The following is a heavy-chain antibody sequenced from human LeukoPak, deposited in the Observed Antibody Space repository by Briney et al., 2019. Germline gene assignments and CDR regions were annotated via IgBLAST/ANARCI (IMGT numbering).Heavy chain of an antibody. CDR1: GYTFTGYY. CDR3: ARSHAARLYSDWFDP. J-gene: IGHJ5*02. V-gene: IGHV1-2*02. Sequence: GASVKVSCKASGYTFTGYYMHWVRQAPGQGLEWMGWINPNSGGTNYAQKFQGRVTMTRDTSISTAYMELSRLRSDDTAVYYCARSHAARLYSDWFDPWGQGTLVTVSS. CDR2: INPNSGGT. D-gene: IGHD6-6*01.